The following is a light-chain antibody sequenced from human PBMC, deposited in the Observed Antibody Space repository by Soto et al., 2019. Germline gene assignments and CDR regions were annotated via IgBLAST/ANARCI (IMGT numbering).Light chain of an antibody. V-gene: IGLV4-60*02. Sequence: QPVLTQSSSASASLGSSVNLTCTLSSGHSSYIIAWHQQQPRKAPRYLMKLASSGSYNKGSGIPDRFSGSSAGADRYLDNSDLHLEDEAGYYCETWDSSTRVFGGGTKLAVL. CDR1: SGHSSYI. CDR3: ETWDSSTRV. J-gene: IGLJ3*02. CDR2: LASSGSY.